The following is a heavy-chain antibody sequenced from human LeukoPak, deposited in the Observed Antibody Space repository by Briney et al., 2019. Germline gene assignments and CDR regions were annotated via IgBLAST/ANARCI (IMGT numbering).Heavy chain of an antibody. V-gene: IGHV3-23*01. Sequence: GGSLRLSCAASGFSFSTYAMSWVRQAPGKGVEWVSGVNGNGGSTSYADSVKGRFTIFRDNSKNTVYLQMNSLRVEDAAVYYCAKSFYGGCDHWGQGTVVTVSS. CDR3: AKSFYGGCDH. J-gene: IGHJ4*02. D-gene: IGHD4-23*01. CDR1: GFSFSTYA. CDR2: VNGNGGST.